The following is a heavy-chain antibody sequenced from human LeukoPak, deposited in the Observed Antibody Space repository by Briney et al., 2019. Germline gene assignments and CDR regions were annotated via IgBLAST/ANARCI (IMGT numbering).Heavy chain of an antibody. CDR2: IYSSGST. CDR3: ARGPLLRIFDY. V-gene: IGHV4-61*02. CDR1: GGSISSGNYF. D-gene: IGHD3-22*01. J-gene: IGHJ4*02. Sequence: PSETLSLTCTVSGGSISSGNYFWSWIRQPAGKGLEWIGRIYSSGSTNYNPSLKSRVTISVDTSKNQFSLKLSSVTAADTAVYYCARGPLLRIFDYWGQGTLVTVSS.